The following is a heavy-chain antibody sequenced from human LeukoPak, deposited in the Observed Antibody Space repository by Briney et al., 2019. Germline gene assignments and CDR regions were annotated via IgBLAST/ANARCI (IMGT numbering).Heavy chain of an antibody. D-gene: IGHD1-1*01. CDR1: GFTFSSYG. CDR2: IRYDGSNK. J-gene: IGHJ3*02. Sequence: GGSLRLSCAASGFTFSSYGMHWVRQAPGKGLEWVAFIRYDGSNKYYADSVKGRFTISRDNSKNTLYLQMNSLRAEDTAVYYCANLGQPSRPSDIWGQGPMVTVSS. CDR3: ANLGQPSRPSDI. V-gene: IGHV3-30*02.